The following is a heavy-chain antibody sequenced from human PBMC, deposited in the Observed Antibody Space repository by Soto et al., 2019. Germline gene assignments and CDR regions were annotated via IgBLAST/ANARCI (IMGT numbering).Heavy chain of an antibody. V-gene: IGHV3-30-3*01. CDR3: ARGRGPTIAYYFDL. Sequence: QVQLVESGGGVVQPGRSLRLSCAASGFTFSGYAMHWVRQSPGKGLEWVALISYDGSNDYYADSVKGRFTSSRDNSKNSLYLQMNSLRIDDTAMYHCARGRGPTIAYYFDLWGQGALVTVSS. CDR1: GFTFSGYA. D-gene: IGHD5-12*01. CDR2: ISYDGSND. J-gene: IGHJ4*02.